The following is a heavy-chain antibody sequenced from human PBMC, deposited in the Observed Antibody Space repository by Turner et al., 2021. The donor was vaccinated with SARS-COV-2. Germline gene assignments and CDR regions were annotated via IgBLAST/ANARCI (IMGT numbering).Heavy chain of an antibody. V-gene: IGHV3-7*03. J-gene: IGHJ4*02. CDR2: IKQDGSEK. CDR1: GFTFSSYW. D-gene: IGHD6-13*01. CDR3: ARLHTSSWYFDY. Sequence: EVQLVESGGGLVQPGGSLGLSCAASGFTFSSYWMSWVRQAPGKGLEWVANIKQDGSEKYYVDSVKGRFTISRDNAKNSLYLQMNSLRAENTAVYYCARLHTSSWYFDYWGQGTLVTVSS.